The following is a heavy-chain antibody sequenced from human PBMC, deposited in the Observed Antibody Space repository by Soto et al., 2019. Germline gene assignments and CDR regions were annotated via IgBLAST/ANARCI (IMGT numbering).Heavy chain of an antibody. CDR1: GYTFTSYY. Sequence: ASVKVSCKASGYTFTSYYMHWVRQAPGQGLEWMGIINPSGGSTSYAQKFQGRVTMTRDTSTSTVYMELSSLRPEDTAVYYCATNNPLYCSSTSCHDYWGQGTLVTVSS. CDR3: ATNNPLYCSSTSCHDY. J-gene: IGHJ4*02. V-gene: IGHV1-46*03. CDR2: INPSGGST. D-gene: IGHD2-2*01.